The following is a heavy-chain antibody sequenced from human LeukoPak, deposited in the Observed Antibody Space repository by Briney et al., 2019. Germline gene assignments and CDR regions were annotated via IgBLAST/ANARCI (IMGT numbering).Heavy chain of an antibody. V-gene: IGHV3-74*01. D-gene: IGHD6-19*01. CDR2: INTDGTVT. J-gene: IGHJ4*02. CDR3: ATKQWLAPPPDS. Sequence: PGGSLRLSCAASGFTFSKYWMLWVRQAPGKGLEGVSRINTDGTVTSYADSVKGRFTVSRDNADNTMSLQMNSVRDEDTAVYYCATKQWLAPPPDSWGQGTPVTVSS. CDR1: GFTFSKYW.